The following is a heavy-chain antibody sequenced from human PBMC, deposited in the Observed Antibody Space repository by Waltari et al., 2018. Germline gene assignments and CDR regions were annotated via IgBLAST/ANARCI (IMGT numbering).Heavy chain of an antibody. CDR1: GSTFSTTW. D-gene: IGHD3-16*01. CDR2: IKPDGSEK. CDR3: ASGGGRPFDY. Sequence: EVQLVESGGALVQPGGSVRLSCAASGSTFSTTWMCWVRQTPGKGLEWVANIKPDGSEKYYVDSVKGRFTISRDNAKNSLYLQMNSLRAEDTAVYFCASGGGRPFDYWGQGTLVTVSS. J-gene: IGHJ4*02. V-gene: IGHV3-7*01.